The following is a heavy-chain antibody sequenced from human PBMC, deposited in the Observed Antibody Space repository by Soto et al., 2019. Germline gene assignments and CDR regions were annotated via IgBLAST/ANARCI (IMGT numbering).Heavy chain of an antibody. CDR1: GFTFTSYD. J-gene: IGHJ6*02. Sequence: EVQLVESGGGLVMPGVSLRVSCEASGFTFTSYDMHWVRQAPGKGLEWVSTITRRSDIYYADSVKGRFTISRDNAKNSMSLQMNSLRAEDTAVYYCAREETAWTLAYGLDVWGQGTTVTVAS. CDR2: ITRRSDI. D-gene: IGHD2-21*02. CDR3: AREETAWTLAYGLDV. V-gene: IGHV3-21*01.